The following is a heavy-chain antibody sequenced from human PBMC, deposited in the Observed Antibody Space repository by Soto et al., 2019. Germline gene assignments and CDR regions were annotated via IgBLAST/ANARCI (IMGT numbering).Heavy chain of an antibody. Sequence: SATLSLTCTVSGGSISSYYWSWIRHPPGKGLEWIGYIYYSGSTNYNPSLKSRVTISVDTSKNQFSLKLSSVTAADTAVYYCARGGYCSGGSCYLGYWGQGTLVTVSS. V-gene: IGHV4-59*01. CDR1: GGSISSYY. CDR3: ARGGYCSGGSCYLGY. D-gene: IGHD2-15*01. J-gene: IGHJ4*02. CDR2: IYYSGST.